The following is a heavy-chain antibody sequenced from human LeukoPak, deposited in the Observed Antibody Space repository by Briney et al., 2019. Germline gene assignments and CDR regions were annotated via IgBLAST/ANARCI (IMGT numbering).Heavy chain of an antibody. J-gene: IGHJ3*02. D-gene: IGHD3-10*01. CDR2: INPSGGST. CDR1: RYTFTSYH. Sequence: ASVKVSCKASRYTFTSYHMHWVRQAPGQGLEWMGIINPSGGSTSYAQKFQGRVTMTRDTSTSTVYMELSSLRSEDTAVYYCAREGGSGSYYNVGDAFDIWGQGTMVTVSS. CDR3: AREGGSGSYYNVGDAFDI. V-gene: IGHV1-46*01.